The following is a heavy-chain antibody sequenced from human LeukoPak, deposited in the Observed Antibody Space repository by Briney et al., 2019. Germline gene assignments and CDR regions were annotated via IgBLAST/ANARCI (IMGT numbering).Heavy chain of an antibody. CDR3: ARDLGGSSGWYGDAFDI. CDR2: IYTSGST. Sequence: SETLSLTCAVSGGSISSGSYYWSWTRQPAGKGLEWIGRIYTSGSTNYNPSLKSRVTISVDTSKNQFSLKLSSVTAADTAVYYCARDLGGSSGWYGDAFDIWGQGTMVTVSS. CDR1: GGSISSGSYY. V-gene: IGHV4-61*02. D-gene: IGHD6-19*01. J-gene: IGHJ3*02.